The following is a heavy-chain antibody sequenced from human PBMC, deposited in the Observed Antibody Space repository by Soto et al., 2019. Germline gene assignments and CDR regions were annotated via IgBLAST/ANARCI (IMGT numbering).Heavy chain of an antibody. CDR1: GGSISSYY. CDR3: ARRYDFWSGYPAQDAFDI. Sequence: QVQLQESGPGLVKPSETLSLTCTVSGGSISSYYWSWIRQPPGKGLEWIGYIYYSGSTNYNPSLKRRVTISVDTSKNQFSLKLSSVTAADTAVYYCARRYDFWSGYPAQDAFDIWGQGTMVTVSS. J-gene: IGHJ3*02. CDR2: IYYSGST. V-gene: IGHV4-59*08. D-gene: IGHD3-3*01.